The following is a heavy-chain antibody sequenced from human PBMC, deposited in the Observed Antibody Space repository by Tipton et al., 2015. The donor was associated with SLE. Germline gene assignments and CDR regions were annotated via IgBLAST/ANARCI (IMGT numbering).Heavy chain of an antibody. CDR2: ISGSGHST. CDR3: AVTFITMIRGVIIRAFDY. Sequence: GSLRLSCAASGFTFSSYAMSWVRQAPGKGLEWVSAISGSGHSTYYADSVKGRFTISRDNSKNTLYLQMNSLRAEDTAVYYCAVTFITMIRGVIIRAFDYWGQGSLVTVSS. D-gene: IGHD3-10*01. J-gene: IGHJ4*02. V-gene: IGHV3-23*01. CDR1: GFTFSSYA.